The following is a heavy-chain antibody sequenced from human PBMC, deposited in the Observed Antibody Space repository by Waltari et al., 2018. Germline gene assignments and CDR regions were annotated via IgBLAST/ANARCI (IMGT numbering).Heavy chain of an antibody. CDR2: IWYDGSNK. V-gene: IGHV3-33*06. J-gene: IGHJ4*02. D-gene: IGHD6-13*01. CDR1: GFTFSSYG. Sequence: QVQLVESGGGVVQPGRSLRLSCAASGFTFSSYGMHWVRQAPGKGLEWVAVIWYDGSNKYYADSVKCRFTISRDNSKNTLYLQMNSLRAEDTAVYYCAKGGAAAAGTDYWGQGTLVTVSS. CDR3: AKGGAAAAGTDY.